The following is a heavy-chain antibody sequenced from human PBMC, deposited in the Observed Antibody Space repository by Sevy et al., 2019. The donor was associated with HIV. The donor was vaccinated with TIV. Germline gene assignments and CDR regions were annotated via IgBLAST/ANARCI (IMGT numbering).Heavy chain of an antibody. CDR1: GFTFSSYA. Sequence: GGSLRLSCAASGFTFSSYAMSWVRQAPGKGLDWVAVISHDERYKNYAESVKVRFTISRDNFKNTLFLQMDSLRPEDTAVYFCARLVSCGGDCYYLDSWGQGALVTVSS. V-gene: IGHV3-30*04. CDR2: ISHDERYK. CDR3: ARLVSCGGDCYYLDS. J-gene: IGHJ4*02. D-gene: IGHD2-21*02.